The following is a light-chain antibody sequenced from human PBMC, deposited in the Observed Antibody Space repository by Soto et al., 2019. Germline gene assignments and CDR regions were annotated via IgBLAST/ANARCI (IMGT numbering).Light chain of an antibody. Sequence: EIVLTQSPATLSLSPGERATLSCRASQSVSSYLAWYQQKPGQAPRLLIYDASNRATGIPARFSGSGSGTDFTLTISSLLPEDFAVYYCQLRSNSLTFGGRTKVDI. CDR1: QSVSSY. CDR3: QLRSNSLT. V-gene: IGKV3-11*01. CDR2: DAS. J-gene: IGKJ4*01.